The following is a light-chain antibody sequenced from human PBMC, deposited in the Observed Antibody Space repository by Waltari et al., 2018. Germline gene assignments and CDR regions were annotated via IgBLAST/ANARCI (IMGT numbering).Light chain of an antibody. J-gene: IGKJ2*01. CDR1: QSVNDN. Sequence: EVLLTQSPATLSASPGGRATRSCRASQSVNDNLAWYQQKPGQPPRLLIYRASTGATGIPARFGGSGSGTDFTLTISSLQSEDFAVYFCQQYNDWPYTFGQGTKLEIK. V-gene: IGKV3-15*01. CDR3: QQYNDWPYT. CDR2: RAS.